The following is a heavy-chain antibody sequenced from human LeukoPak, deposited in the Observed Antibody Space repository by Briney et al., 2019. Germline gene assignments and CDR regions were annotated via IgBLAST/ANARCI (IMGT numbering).Heavy chain of an antibody. CDR3: ARHPYYDFWSGYPDRRDALDI. Sequence: SETLSLTCTVSGGSISSYYWSWIRQPPGKGLEWIGYIYYSGSTNYNPSLKSRVTISVDTSKNQFSLKLSSVTAADTAVYYCARHPYYDFWSGYPDRRDALDIWGQGTMVTVSS. CDR2: IYYSGST. V-gene: IGHV4-59*08. CDR1: GGSISSYY. D-gene: IGHD3-3*01. J-gene: IGHJ3*02.